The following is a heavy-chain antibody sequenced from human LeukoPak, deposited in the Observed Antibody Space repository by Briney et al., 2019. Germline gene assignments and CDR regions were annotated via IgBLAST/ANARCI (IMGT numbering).Heavy chain of an antibody. CDR2: IYSSGRT. CDR1: GDSITSGRYY. Sequence: PSQTLSLTCTVSGDSITSGRYYWSWIRQPAGKGLEWIGRIYSSGRTNYNPSLKSRVTISVDTSKNQFSLKLSSVTAADTAVYYCARAEGGTNWFDPWGQGTLVTVSS. D-gene: IGHD2-15*01. CDR3: ARAEGGTNWFDP. J-gene: IGHJ5*02. V-gene: IGHV4-61*02.